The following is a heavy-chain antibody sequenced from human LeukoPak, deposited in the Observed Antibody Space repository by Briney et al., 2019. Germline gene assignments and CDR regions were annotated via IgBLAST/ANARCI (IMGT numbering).Heavy chain of an antibody. CDR2: FDPEDGEI. V-gene: IGHV1-24*01. Sequence: ASLKDSCEISGYTLTELSTHCVRQAPGKGLEWMGGFDPEDGEIVYAQNFQGRVTMTEDTSTDTAYMELSSLRSEDTAIYYCATANRLTRDSSGYYPDSWGQGTLVTVSS. J-gene: IGHJ4*02. CDR3: ATANRLTRDSSGYYPDS. D-gene: IGHD3-22*01. CDR1: GYTLTELS.